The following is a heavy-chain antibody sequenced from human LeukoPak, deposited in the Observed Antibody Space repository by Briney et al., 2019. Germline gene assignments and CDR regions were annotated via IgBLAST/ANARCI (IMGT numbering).Heavy chain of an antibody. D-gene: IGHD2-21*02. CDR1: GFTFSSYA. CDR2: ISSSGSYI. J-gene: IGHJ4*02. Sequence: GRSLRLSCAASGFTFSSYALNWVRRAPGKGLEWISSISSSGSYIYYADSVKGRFTISRDNAKNSLYLQMSSLRAEDTAVYYCARGCGGDCYPFRDYWGQGTLVTVSS. V-gene: IGHV3-21*06. CDR3: ARGCGGDCYPFRDY.